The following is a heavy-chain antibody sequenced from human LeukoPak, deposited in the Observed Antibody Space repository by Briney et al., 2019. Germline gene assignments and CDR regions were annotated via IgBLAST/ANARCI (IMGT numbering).Heavy chain of an antibody. D-gene: IGHD3-10*01. Sequence: SETLSLTCTVSSGSISSSSYYWGWIRQPPGKGLEWIGSIHYSGSTYYNPSLKSRVTISVDTSKNQFSLKLNSVTAADTAVYYCAREGLNMVRGVIPKEAWGWFDPWGQGTLVTVSS. CDR2: IHYSGST. CDR1: SGSISSSSYY. CDR3: AREGLNMVRGVIPKEAWGWFDP. J-gene: IGHJ5*02. V-gene: IGHV4-39*07.